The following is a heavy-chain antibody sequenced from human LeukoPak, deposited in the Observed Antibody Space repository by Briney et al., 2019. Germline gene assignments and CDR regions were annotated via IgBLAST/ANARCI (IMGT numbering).Heavy chain of an antibody. J-gene: IGHJ4*02. Sequence: ASVKVSCKASGYTFTSYAMHWVRQAPGQRLEWMGWINAGNGNTKYSQKFQGRVTITRDTSASTAYMELSSLRSEDTAVYYCARGVDYDSSGYYYFDYWGQGTLVTVSS. CDR2: INAGNGNT. D-gene: IGHD3-22*01. CDR1: GYTFTSYA. CDR3: ARGVDYDSSGYYYFDY. V-gene: IGHV1-3*01.